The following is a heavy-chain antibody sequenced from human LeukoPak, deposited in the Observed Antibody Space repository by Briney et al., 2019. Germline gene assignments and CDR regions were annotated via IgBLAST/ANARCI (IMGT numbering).Heavy chain of an antibody. D-gene: IGHD5-18*01. CDR2: ISWNSGSI. V-gene: IGHV3-9*01. CDR3: ARGYSYEIDY. CDR1: GFTFDDYA. J-gene: IGHJ4*02. Sequence: GGSLRLSCAASGFTFDDYAMHWVRQAPGKGLEWVSGISWNSGSIGYADSVKGRFTISRDNAKNSLYLQMNSLRAEDTALYYCARGYSYEIDYWGQGTLVTVSS.